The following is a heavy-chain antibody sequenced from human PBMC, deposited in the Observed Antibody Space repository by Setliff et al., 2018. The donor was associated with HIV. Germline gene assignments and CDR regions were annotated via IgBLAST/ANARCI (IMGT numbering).Heavy chain of an antibody. CDR2: IYHSGST. CDR3: ARELSVSGVYDYYMDV. Sequence: SETLSLTCGVSGYSFSGGYYWGWIRQPPGKGLGWIGSIYHSGSTYYNPSLKSRVIISIDTSKNQFSLKLTSVTAADTAGYYCARELSVSGVYDYYMDVWGKGTTVTVSS. V-gene: IGHV4-38-2*02. D-gene: IGHD5-12*01. J-gene: IGHJ6*03. CDR1: GYSFSGGYY.